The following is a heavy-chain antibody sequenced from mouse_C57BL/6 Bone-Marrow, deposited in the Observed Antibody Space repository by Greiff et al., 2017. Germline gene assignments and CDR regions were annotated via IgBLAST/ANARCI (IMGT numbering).Heavy chain of an antibody. CDR1: GYTFTSYW. CDR2: IDPSDSYT. CDR3: ARERNGNFLYYFDY. J-gene: IGHJ2*01. V-gene: IGHV1-50*01. Sequence: QVQLQQPGAELVKPGASVKLSCKASGYTFTSYWMQWVKQRPGQGLEWIGEIDPSDSYTNYNQKFKGKATLTVDTSSSTAYMQLSSLTSEDSAVYYCARERNGNFLYYFDYWGQGTTLTVSS. D-gene: IGHD2-1*01.